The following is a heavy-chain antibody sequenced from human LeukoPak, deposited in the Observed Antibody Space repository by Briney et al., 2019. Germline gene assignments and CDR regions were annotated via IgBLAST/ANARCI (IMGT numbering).Heavy chain of an antibody. CDR3: ARVGSHGIVVGY. V-gene: IGHV1-46*01. D-gene: IGHD2-2*01. CDR1: GYTFTSYY. Sequence: GASVKVSCMASGYTFTSYYMHWVRQAPGQGLEWMGIINPSGGSTSYAQKFQGRVTMTRDTSTSTVYMELSSLRSEDTAVYYCARVGSHGIVVGYWGQGTLVTVSS. J-gene: IGHJ4*02. CDR2: INPSGGST.